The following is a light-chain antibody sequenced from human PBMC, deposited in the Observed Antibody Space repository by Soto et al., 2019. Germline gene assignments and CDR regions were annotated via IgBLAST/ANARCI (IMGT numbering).Light chain of an antibody. J-gene: IGLJ2*01. CDR3: QTWVTHVV. CDR2: LNSDGSH. Sequence: QPVLTQSPSASASLGASVKLTCTLSSGHSSYAIAWHQQQPEKGPRFLMKLNSDGSHSKGDGIPDRFSGSSSGAERYLIISSLQSEDEADYYCQTWVTHVVFGEGTKLTVL. CDR1: SGHSSYA. V-gene: IGLV4-69*01.